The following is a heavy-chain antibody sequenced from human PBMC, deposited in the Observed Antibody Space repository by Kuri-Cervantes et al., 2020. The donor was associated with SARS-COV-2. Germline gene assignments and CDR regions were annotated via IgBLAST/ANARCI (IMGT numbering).Heavy chain of an antibody. CDR3: AREMEIGYSYGCLRYMDV. J-gene: IGHJ6*03. V-gene: IGHV1-2*02. CDR2: INPNSGGT. D-gene: IGHD5-18*01. Sequence: ASVQVSFKASGCTFSSYAISWVRQAPGQGLEWMGWINPNSGGTNYAQKFQGRVTMTRDTSISTAYMELSRLRSDDPAVYYCAREMEIGYSYGCLRYMDVWGKGTTVTVSS. CDR1: GCTFSSYA.